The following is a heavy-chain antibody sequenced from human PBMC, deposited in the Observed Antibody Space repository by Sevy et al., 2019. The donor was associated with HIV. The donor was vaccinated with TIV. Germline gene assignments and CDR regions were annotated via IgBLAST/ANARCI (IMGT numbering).Heavy chain of an antibody. Sequence: GGSLRLSCTASGFTFGDYAMSWVRQAPGKGLEGVAFIKRKALGGTTESAASVKGRFTISRDDSKSIAYLQMNNLKTEDTAVYYCTRWSGAQSIFDYWGQGTLVTVSS. J-gene: IGHJ4*02. D-gene: IGHD1-26*01. CDR2: IKRKALGGTT. CDR3: TRWSGAQSIFDY. V-gene: IGHV3-49*04. CDR1: GFTFGDYA.